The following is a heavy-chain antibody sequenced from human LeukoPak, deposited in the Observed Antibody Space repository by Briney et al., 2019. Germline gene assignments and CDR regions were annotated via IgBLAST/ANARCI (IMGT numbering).Heavy chain of an antibody. V-gene: IGHV4-34*01. Sequence: SETLPLTCAVYGGSFSGYYWSWVRQPPGKGLEWIGEINHSGSTNYNPSLKSRVTISVDTSKNQFSLKLNSVTGADTAVYYCARGLRFGGGLDYRGQGTLVTVSS. J-gene: IGHJ4*02. CDR2: INHSGST. CDR3: ARGLRFGGGLDY. CDR1: GGSFSGYY. D-gene: IGHD3-10*01.